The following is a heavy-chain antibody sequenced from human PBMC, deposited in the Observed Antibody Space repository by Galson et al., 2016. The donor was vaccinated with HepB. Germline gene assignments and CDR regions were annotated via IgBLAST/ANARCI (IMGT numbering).Heavy chain of an antibody. CDR3: APEDPDIVLVVAANGMGV. CDR1: GFGFSSYA. J-gene: IGHJ6*02. D-gene: IGHD2-15*01. CDR2: ISGTSGVT. Sequence: SLRLSCAASGFGFSSYAMSWVRQAPGKGLEWVSAISGTSGVTYYADSVRGRFTISRDNSKNTLYLQMNSLRAEDTAIYYCAPEDPDIVLVVAANGMGVWGLGTTATVSS. V-gene: IGHV3-23*01.